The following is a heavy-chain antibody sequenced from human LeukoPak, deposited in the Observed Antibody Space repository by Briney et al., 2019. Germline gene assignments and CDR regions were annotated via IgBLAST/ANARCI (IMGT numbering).Heavy chain of an antibody. CDR3: ARSTGYSYGYRLDY. Sequence: GGSLRLSCAASGFTFSDYYMSWIRQAPGKGLEWVSYISSSSSDTNYADSVKGRFTISTDNAENSLYLQMNSMRAEDSAVYYCARSTGYSYGYRLDYWGQGTLVTVSS. CDR2: ISSSSSDT. V-gene: IGHV3-11*06. CDR1: GFTFSDYY. J-gene: IGHJ4*02. D-gene: IGHD5-18*01.